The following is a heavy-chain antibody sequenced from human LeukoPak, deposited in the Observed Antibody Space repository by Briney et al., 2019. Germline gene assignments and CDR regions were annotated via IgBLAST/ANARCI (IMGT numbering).Heavy chain of an antibody. CDR2: ISGGGGGT. Sequence: PGGSLSLTCAASGFTFSTYAMNWVRQAPGQGLEWVSAISGGGGGTYYEDSVKGRFTIYRDNSKNTLYLQINSMRAEDTAVYYCAKAHYSSSWYPVRSAGSYSPGYWGQGTLVTVSS. D-gene: IGHD6-13*01. J-gene: IGHJ4*02. CDR1: GFTFSTYA. CDR3: AKAHYSSSWYPVRSAGSYSPGY. V-gene: IGHV3-23*01.